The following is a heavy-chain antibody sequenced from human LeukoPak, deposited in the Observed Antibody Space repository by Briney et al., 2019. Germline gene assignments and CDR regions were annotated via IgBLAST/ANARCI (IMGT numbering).Heavy chain of an antibody. CDR2: ISSSSSYI. D-gene: IGHD3-22*01. J-gene: IGHJ4*02. CDR1: GFTFSSYS. Sequence: GGSLRLSCAASGFTFSSYSMNWVRQAPGKGLEWVSSISSSSSYIYYADSVKGRFTISRDNAKNSLYLQMNSLRAEDTAVYYCAKYYYDSSGYYDYWGQGTLVTVSS. V-gene: IGHV3-21*01. CDR3: AKYYYDSSGYYDY.